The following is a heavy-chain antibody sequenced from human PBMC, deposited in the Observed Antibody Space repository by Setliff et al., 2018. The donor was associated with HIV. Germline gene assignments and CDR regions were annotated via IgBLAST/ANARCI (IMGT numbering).Heavy chain of an antibody. CDR1: GGSFSGYY. J-gene: IGHJ4*02. CDR2: INHSGNT. CDR3: ATHCTSTSCYSAGLDY. Sequence: PSETLSLTCAVYGGSFSGYYWSWIRQPPGKGLEWIGEINHSGNTNYNPSRKSRVTISVDTSENQFTLNLNSVTAADTAVYYCATHCTSTSCYSAGLDYWGQGTLVTVSS. V-gene: IGHV4-34*01. D-gene: IGHD2-2*01.